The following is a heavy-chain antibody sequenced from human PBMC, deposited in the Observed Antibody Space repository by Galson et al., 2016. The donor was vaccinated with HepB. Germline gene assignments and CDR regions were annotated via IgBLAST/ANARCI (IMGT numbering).Heavy chain of an antibody. D-gene: IGHD2-21*01. CDR1: GFTVSRDY. V-gene: IGHV3-53*01. CDR2: IYSDGST. J-gene: IGHJ3*01. CDR3: ATLTVAILAFDV. Sequence: SLRLSCAASGFTVSRDYMSWVRQAPGKGLEWVSVIYSDGSTYYVHSVKGRFTISRDNSKNTLYLQMNSLSTEDTAVYYCATLTVAILAFDVRGQGTMVTVSS.